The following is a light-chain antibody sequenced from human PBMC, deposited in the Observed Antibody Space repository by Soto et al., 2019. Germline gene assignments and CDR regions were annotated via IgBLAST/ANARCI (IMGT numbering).Light chain of an antibody. Sequence: LFPQSPCTLSLSPGERAPLSCSASQSLSSRNLAWYQRKPGQAPRPLIYCASTRPPGIPYRFSGSGSGTDFTLTISRLEPEDFAVYYCQHYGRSPPWTFGQGTKVDIK. CDR1: QSLSSRN. CDR2: CAS. CDR3: QHYGRSPPWT. V-gene: IGKV3-20*01. J-gene: IGKJ1*01.